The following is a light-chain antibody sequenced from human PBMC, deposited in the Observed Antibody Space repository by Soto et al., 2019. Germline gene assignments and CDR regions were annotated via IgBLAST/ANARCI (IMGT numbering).Light chain of an antibody. J-gene: IGKJ1*01. V-gene: IGKV1-5*01. Sequence: DIQMTQSPSTLSASVGDRVTITCRASQSISSWLAWYQQKPGKAPKLLIYDASSLESGVPSRFSVSGSGTEFTLTISILQPYDFATYYCQQYNSYSWTFGQGTKVEIK. CDR1: QSISSW. CDR2: DAS. CDR3: QQYNSYSWT.